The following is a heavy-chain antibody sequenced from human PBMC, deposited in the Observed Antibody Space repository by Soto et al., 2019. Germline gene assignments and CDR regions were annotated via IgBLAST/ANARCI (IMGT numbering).Heavy chain of an antibody. J-gene: IGHJ4*02. Sequence: LRLSCAASGFTFSDYFMSWIRQAPGKGLEWLSYIGPSGSITNYADAVKGRFTISRDNVKNTLYLQMNSLRAEDTAVYYCVRYPRSVGGSYRPDYWGQGTLVTVSS. CDR3: VRYPRSVGGSYRPDY. V-gene: IGHV3-11*06. CDR1: GFTFSDYF. CDR2: IGPSGSIT. D-gene: IGHD3-16*02.